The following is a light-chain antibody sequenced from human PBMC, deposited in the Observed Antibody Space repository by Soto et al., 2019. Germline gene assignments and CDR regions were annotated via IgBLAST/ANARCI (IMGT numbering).Light chain of an antibody. Sequence: DIQMTQSPSSVSASVGDRVTITCRASQGIRSWLAWYQQKPGTAPKLLIYAASTLQSGVPSRFSGSGSGTDFNLPNICLQPDDFATYYCQQANSFPITFGQGTRLEIK. V-gene: IGKV1-12*01. CDR1: QGIRSW. J-gene: IGKJ5*01. CDR3: QQANSFPIT. CDR2: AAS.